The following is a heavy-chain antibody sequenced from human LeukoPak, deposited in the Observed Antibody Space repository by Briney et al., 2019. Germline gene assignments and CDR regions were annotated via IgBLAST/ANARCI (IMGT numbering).Heavy chain of an antibody. CDR3: AGYSRGYYYGMDV. CDR2: IYYSGST. Sequence: SETLSLTCTVSGGSISSYYWSWIRQPPGKGLEWIGYIYYSGSTNYNPSLKSRVTISVATSKNQFSLKLSSVTAADTAVYYCAGYSRGYYYGMDVWGQGTTVTVSS. CDR1: GGSISSYY. V-gene: IGHV4-59*12. J-gene: IGHJ6*02. D-gene: IGHD5-18*01.